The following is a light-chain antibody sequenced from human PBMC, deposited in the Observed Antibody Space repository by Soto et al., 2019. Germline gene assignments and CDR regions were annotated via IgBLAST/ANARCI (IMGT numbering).Light chain of an antibody. Sequence: DVPLTQSPSSLSAFVGARVTITCQASQDIDKYLNWFQQKVGEAPKLLINDAAELEAGVPSRFGGSGSGTEFTLTISSLQPEDSATYYCQQYDDLPYTFGQGTKVEIK. J-gene: IGKJ2*01. V-gene: IGKV1-33*01. CDR2: DAA. CDR1: QDIDKY. CDR3: QQYDDLPYT.